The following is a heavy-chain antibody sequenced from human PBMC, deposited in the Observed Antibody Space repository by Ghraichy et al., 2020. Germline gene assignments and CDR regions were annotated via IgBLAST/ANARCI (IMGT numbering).Heavy chain of an antibody. CDR2: IYTGDAT. Sequence: GGSLRLSCAASGFSVSNNYMSWVRQAPGKGLEWVSVIYTGDATYYADSVKGRFTISRHDSKNTLFLQMNSLTAEDTAVYYCARDAHSSGWDLGFDSWGQGTLVTVSS. CDR1: GFSVSNNY. J-gene: IGHJ4*02. V-gene: IGHV3-53*04. CDR3: ARDAHSSGWDLGFDS. D-gene: IGHD6-19*01.